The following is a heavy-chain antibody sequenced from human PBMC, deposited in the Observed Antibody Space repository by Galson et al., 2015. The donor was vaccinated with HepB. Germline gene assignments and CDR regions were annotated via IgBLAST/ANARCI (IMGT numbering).Heavy chain of an antibody. CDR1: GFIFGDYE. J-gene: IGHJ6*02. CDR2: ISSSGSSI. Sequence: SLRLSSSASGFIFGDYEMNWVRQAPRKGLEWVSYISSSGSSIYYADSVKGRFTISRDNAKNSLHLQMNSLRAEDTAVYYCARDRVYSQYYYYYYGMDVWGQGTTVTVSS. CDR3: ARDRVYSQYYYYYYGMDV. D-gene: IGHD5-18*01. V-gene: IGHV3-48*03.